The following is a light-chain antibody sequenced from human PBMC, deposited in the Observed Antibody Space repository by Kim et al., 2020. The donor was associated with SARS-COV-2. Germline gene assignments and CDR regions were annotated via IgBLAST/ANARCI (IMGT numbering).Light chain of an antibody. CDR3: QHRSGWPPYT. V-gene: IGKV3-11*01. Sequence: VLTQSPVSLSVPPGERATLSCRASHSVDSYLFWFHHKPGQAPRLLIHGATDRATGIPARISGSGFDTDFTLTISNLEPEDSGIYYCQHRSGWPPYTFGQGTSWRS. J-gene: IGKJ2*01. CDR2: GAT. CDR1: HSVDSY.